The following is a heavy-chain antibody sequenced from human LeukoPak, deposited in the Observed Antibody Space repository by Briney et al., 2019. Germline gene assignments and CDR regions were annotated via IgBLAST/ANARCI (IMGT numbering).Heavy chain of an antibody. Sequence: ASETLSLTCTVSGGSLNSYYWSWIRQPPGKGLEWIGFIYYSGRTNYTTSLKRRVTISVDTSKNQFSLKLSSVTAADTAVYYCARDLRGSSCYDYWGQGTLVTVSS. J-gene: IGHJ4*02. D-gene: IGHD2-2*01. V-gene: IGHV4-59*01. CDR2: IYYSGRT. CDR1: GGSLNSYY. CDR3: ARDLRGSSCYDY.